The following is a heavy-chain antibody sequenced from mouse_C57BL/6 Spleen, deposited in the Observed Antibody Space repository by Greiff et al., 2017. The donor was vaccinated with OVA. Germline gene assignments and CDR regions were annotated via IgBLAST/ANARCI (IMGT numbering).Heavy chain of an antibody. V-gene: IGHV5-4*01. D-gene: IGHD2-5*01. Sequence: EVKLVESGGGLVKPGGSLKLSCAASGFTFSSYAMSWVRQTPEKRLEWVATISDGGSYTYYPDNVKGRFTISRDNAKNNLYLQMSHLKSEDTAMYYCARDLGSKRVFAYWGQGTLVTVSA. CDR1: GFTFSSYA. CDR3: ARDLGSKRVFAY. CDR2: ISDGGSYT. J-gene: IGHJ3*01.